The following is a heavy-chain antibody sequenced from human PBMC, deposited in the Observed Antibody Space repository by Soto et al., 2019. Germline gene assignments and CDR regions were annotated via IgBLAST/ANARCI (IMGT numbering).Heavy chain of an antibody. CDR3: ARHVGSYWYFDL. D-gene: IGHD1-26*01. CDR1: GFTVSSSY. V-gene: IGHV3-66*04. Sequence: EMQLVESGGGLVQPGGSLRLSCAASGFTVSSSYMGWVRRAPGKGLEWVPSIYVDGRTYYADSVKDRFIISTDNSQDTLYLQMNSLRADDTAIYYCARHVGSYWYFDLWGRGTLVAVSS. J-gene: IGHJ2*01. CDR2: IYVDGRT.